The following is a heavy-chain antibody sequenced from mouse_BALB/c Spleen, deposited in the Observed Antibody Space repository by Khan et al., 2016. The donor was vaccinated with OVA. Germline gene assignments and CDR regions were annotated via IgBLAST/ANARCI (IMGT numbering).Heavy chain of an antibody. CDR3: VRDGAYHRNDGWFAY. V-gene: IGHV1-4*01. CDR1: GYTFTSYT. D-gene: IGHD2-14*01. J-gene: IGHJ3*01. CDR2: INPSNGYT. Sequence: VQLQQSGAELARPGASVKMSCKASGYTFTSYTIHWIKLRPGQGLEWIGYINPSNGYTNYNQKFKDKATLTAATSSTTAYMELSSLTSDDSALYNCVRDGAYHRNDGWFAYWGQGTLVTVSA.